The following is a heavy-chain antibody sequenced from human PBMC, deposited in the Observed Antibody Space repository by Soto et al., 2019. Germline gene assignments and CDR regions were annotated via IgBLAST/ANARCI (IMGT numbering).Heavy chain of an antibody. CDR1: GLTFSSYG. CDR2: IWYDGSNK. V-gene: IGHV3-33*01. J-gene: IGHJ6*02. Sequence: PGGSMRLSCAASGLTFSSYGMHWVRQDPGKGLEWVAVIWYDGSNKYYADAVKGRFTISRDNSKNTLYLQMNSLRAEDTAVYYCARDHDCSSTSCYTRDAWMDVWGQGTTVTVSS. CDR3: ARDHDCSSTSCYTRDAWMDV. D-gene: IGHD2-2*02.